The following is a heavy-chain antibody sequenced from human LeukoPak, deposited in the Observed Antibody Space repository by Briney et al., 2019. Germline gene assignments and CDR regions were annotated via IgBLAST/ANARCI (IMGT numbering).Heavy chain of an antibody. J-gene: IGHJ4*02. V-gene: IGHV3-20*04. Sequence: PGGSLRLSCATSGFTFVDYGRSWVRRAPGKGLEWLCAINYNGAITYYADSVKGRFTISRDNPKTSLYLRMDSLRAEDTALYYCARDRLGPSFSVSHFDLWGQGTLVTVSS. CDR1: GFTFVDYG. CDR2: INYNGAIT. D-gene: IGHD3-3*02. CDR3: ARDRLGPSFSVSHFDL.